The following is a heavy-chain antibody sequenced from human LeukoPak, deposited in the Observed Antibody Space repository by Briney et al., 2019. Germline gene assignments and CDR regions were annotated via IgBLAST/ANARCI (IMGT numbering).Heavy chain of an antibody. CDR2: ISSSGSTK. J-gene: IGHJ6*02. V-gene: IGHV3-48*03. CDR1: GFTFSSYE. Sequence: GGSLRLSCAASGFTFSSYEMNWVRQAPGKGLEWVSYISSSGSTKYYADSVKGRLTISRDNAKNSLYLQMNSLRAEDTAVYYCAREGGYYGSGSYSVYYYGMDVWGQGTTVTVSS. CDR3: AREGGYYGSGSYSVYYYGMDV. D-gene: IGHD3-10*01.